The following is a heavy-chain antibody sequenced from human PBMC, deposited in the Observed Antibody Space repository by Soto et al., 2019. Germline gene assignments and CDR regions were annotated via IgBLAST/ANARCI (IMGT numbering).Heavy chain of an antibody. CDR2: ISSGSSSI. Sequence: EVQLVESGGGLVKPGGSLRLSCAASGFTFSRYTINWVRQAPGKGLEWVASISSGSSSIYYADSVRGRFTISRDNARNSLYLQMNSLRLEDTAVYYCGRIDGSGYWGQGTLVTVSS. CDR1: GFTFSRYT. D-gene: IGHD2-15*01. CDR3: GRIDGSGY. V-gene: IGHV3-21*02. J-gene: IGHJ4*02.